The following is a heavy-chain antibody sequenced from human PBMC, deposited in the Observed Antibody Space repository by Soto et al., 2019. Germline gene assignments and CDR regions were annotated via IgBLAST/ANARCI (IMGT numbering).Heavy chain of an antibody. Sequence: SETLSLTCTVSGGSISSYYWSWIRQPPGRGLEWIGYIYYSGSTNYNPSLKSRVTISVDTSKNQFSLKLSSVTAADTAVYYCARARSGTLDYWGRGTLVTVSS. D-gene: IGHD3-3*01. CDR1: GGSISSYY. V-gene: IGHV4-59*01. CDR3: ARARSGTLDY. J-gene: IGHJ4*02. CDR2: IYYSGST.